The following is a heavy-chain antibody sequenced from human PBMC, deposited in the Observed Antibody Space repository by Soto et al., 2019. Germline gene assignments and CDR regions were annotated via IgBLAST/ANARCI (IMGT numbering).Heavy chain of an antibody. CDR1: GFTLSSYE. V-gene: IGHV3-48*03. CDR2: ISYSGSPT. J-gene: IGHJ4*01. Sequence: EVQLVESGGGLVQPGGSRRLSCVGSGFTLSSYEMNWVRQAPGKGLEWVAWISYSGSPTGHADSVKGRFTISRDNAKNSLYLQMNSLRAEDTAVYYCVRDRSLKVPTSIDYWGRGALVTVSS. CDR3: VRDRSLKVPTSIDY. D-gene: IGHD3-16*01.